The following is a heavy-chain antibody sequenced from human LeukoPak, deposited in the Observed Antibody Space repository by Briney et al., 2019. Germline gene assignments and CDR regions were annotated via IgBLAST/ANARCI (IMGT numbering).Heavy chain of an antibody. CDR3: ARDSVVIPAAIYYGMDV. Sequence: ASVKVSCKASGYTFTRYYMHWVRQAPGQGLEWMGIINPSGGSTRYAQKFQGRVTMTRDTSTSTVYMELSSLRSEDTAVYYCARDSVVIPAAIYYGMDVWGRGTLVTVSS. D-gene: IGHD2-2*01. CDR1: GYTFTRYY. J-gene: IGHJ6*02. V-gene: IGHV1-46*01. CDR2: INPSGGST.